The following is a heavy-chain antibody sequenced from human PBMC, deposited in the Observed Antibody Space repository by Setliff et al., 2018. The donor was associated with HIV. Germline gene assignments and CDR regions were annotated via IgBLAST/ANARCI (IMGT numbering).Heavy chain of an antibody. CDR3: ARYTAVVGFYYYYYMDV. CDR1: GFSFSSYA. D-gene: IGHD2-15*01. CDR2: IGYDGSNI. J-gene: IGHJ6*03. Sequence: GGSLRLSCAASGFSFSSYAMHWVRQAPGQGLEWVAVIGYDGSNIKYAESVKGRFTISRDNAKNSLYLQMNSLRTEDTAVYYCARYTAVVGFYYYYYMDVWGKGTTVTVSS. V-gene: IGHV3-33*01.